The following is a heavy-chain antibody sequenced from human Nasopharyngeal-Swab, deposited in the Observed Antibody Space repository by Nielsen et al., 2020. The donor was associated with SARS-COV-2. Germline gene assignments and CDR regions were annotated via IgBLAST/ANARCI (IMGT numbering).Heavy chain of an antibody. D-gene: IGHD7-27*01. Sequence: GSLRLSCAVSGYSMNSGYYWGWIRQPPGKGLEWIGSIYHSGSTYYNPSLKSRVTLAIDTSKNQFSLKLSSVTAADTAVYYCARGPLGKEPFDYWGQGTLVTVSS. V-gene: IGHV4-38-2*01. J-gene: IGHJ4*02. CDR1: GYSMNSGYY. CDR3: ARGPLGKEPFDY. CDR2: IYHSGST.